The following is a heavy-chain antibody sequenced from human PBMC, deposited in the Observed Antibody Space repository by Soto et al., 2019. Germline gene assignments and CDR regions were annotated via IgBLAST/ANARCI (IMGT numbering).Heavy chain of an antibody. CDR1: GGSISSYY. V-gene: IGHV4-59*08. J-gene: IGHJ4*02. D-gene: IGHD1-1*01. CDR2: IYYSGIT. CDR3: ARGGGERPRY. Sequence: PSETLSLTSTVSGGSISSYYWSWIRQPPGKGLEWIGYIYYSGITNYNPSLKSRVTISVDTSKNQFSLKLSSVTAADTAVYYCARGGGERPRYWGQGTVVTVSS.